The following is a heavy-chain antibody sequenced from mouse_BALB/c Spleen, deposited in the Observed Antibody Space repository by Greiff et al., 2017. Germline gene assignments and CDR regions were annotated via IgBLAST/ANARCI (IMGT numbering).Heavy chain of an antibody. CDR2: ISYDGSN. Sequence: EVQLKESGPGLVKPSQSLSLTCSVTGYSITSGYYWNWIRQFPGNKLEWMGYISYDGSNNYNPSLKNRISITRDTSKNQFFLKLNSVTTEDTATYYCARVLRSYAMDYWGQGTSVTVSS. CDR1: GYSITSGYY. CDR3: ARVLRSYAMDY. D-gene: IGHD1-1*01. V-gene: IGHV3-6*02. J-gene: IGHJ4*01.